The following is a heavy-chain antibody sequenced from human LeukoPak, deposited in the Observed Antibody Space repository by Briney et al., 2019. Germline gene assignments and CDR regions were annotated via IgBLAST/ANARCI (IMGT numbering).Heavy chain of an antibody. CDR2: ISGSGGST. CDR3: AKDGPYCGGDCYPSGS. V-gene: IGHV3-23*01. D-gene: IGHD2-21*02. CDR1: GFTFSSYA. J-gene: IGHJ5*02. Sequence: GRSLRLPCAAFGFTFSSYAMSWVRQAPGKGLEWVSAISGSGGSTYYADSVKGRFTISRDNSKNTLYLQMNSLRAEDTAVYYCAKDGPYCGGDCYPSGSWGQGTLVTVSS.